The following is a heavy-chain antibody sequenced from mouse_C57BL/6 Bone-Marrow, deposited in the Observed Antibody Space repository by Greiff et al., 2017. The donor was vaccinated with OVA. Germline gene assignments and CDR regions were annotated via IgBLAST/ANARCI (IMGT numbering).Heavy chain of an antibody. CDR2: IDPSDSYT. D-gene: IGHD3-1*01. V-gene: IGHV1-69*01. CDR3: ATSGYLFYYAVDY. J-gene: IGHJ4*01. CDR1: GYTFTSYW. Sequence: VQLQQPGAELVMPGASVKLSCKASGYTFTSYWMHWVKQRPGQGLEWIGAIDPSDSYTNYNQKFKGKSTLTVDKSSSTAYMQLSSLTSEVSAVYYCATSGYLFYYAVDYCDRGTAVTVTS.